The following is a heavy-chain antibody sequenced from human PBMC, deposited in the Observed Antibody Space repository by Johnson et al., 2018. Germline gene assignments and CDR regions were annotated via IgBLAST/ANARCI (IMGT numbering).Heavy chain of an antibody. CDR3: AGEPGAARYAVDI. V-gene: IGHV1-69*01. CDR1: GGTFSSYA. D-gene: IGHD2-15*01. Sequence: QVQLVESGAEVKKPGSSVKVSCKASGGTFSSYAISWVRQAPGQGLEWMGGIIPIFGTANYAQKFQGRVTITADESTSTADMELSSLRSEDTAGYYWAGEPGAARYAVDIWGQGTMVTVSA. CDR2: IIPIFGTA. J-gene: IGHJ3*02.